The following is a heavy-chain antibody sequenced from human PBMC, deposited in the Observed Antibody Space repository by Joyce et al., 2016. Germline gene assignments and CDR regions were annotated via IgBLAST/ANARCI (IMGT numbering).Heavy chain of an antibody. V-gene: IGHV6-1*01. D-gene: IGHD3/OR15-3a*01. CDR3: ARDAGFGLDALDI. J-gene: IGHJ3*02. Sequence: QVQLQQSGPGLVKPSQILSITCAISGDLVSSNSAAWNGIRSSPSRGLGWLGTTVYRAKLYSAYAVAVRTRISITPDTSKTLGSLHLNSVTPEDTAVYYCARDAGFGLDALDIRGQGTMVTVSS. CDR1: GDLVSSNSAA. CDR2: TVYRAKLYS.